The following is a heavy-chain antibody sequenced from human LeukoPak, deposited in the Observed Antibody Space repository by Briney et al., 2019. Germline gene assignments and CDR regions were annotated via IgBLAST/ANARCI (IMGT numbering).Heavy chain of an antibody. CDR2: ISGSGGST. D-gene: IGHD3-22*01. CDR3: AKAGPYYDSSGWEYYFDY. Sequence: GETLRLSCAASGFTFSSYGMSWVRQAPGKGLEWVSAISGSGGSTYYADSVKGRFTISRDNSKNTLYLQMNSLRAEDTAVYYCAKAGPYYDSSGWEYYFDYWGQGTLVTVSP. CDR1: GFTFSSYG. J-gene: IGHJ4*02. V-gene: IGHV3-23*01.